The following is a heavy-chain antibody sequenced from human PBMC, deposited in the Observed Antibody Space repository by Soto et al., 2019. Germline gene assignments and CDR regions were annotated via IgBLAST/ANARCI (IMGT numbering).Heavy chain of an antibody. J-gene: IGHJ4*02. CDR2: ISAYNGNT. CDR3: ARVIAAAADFDY. D-gene: IGHD6-13*01. V-gene: IGHV1-18*01. Sequence: QVQLVQSGAEVKKPGATVKVSCQASGYTFTSYGISWVRQAPGQGLEWMGWISAYNGNTNYAQKLQGRVTMTPDTSTNTAYMELRNLRSDDTAVYYCARVIAAAADFDYWGQGTLVTVSS. CDR1: GYTFTSYG.